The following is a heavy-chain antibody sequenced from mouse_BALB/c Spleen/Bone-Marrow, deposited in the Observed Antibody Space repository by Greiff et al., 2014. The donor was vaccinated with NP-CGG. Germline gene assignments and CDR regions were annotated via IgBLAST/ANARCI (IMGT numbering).Heavy chain of an antibody. Sequence: QVQLQQPGAELAKPGASVKMSCKASGYTFTNYWMHWVKQRPGQGLEWIGYINPSTGYTEYNQKFKDKATLTADKSSSTAYMQLSSLTSEDSSVFYRTRRAYGGSYGFAYWGQGTLVTVSA. J-gene: IGHJ3*01. CDR1: GYTFTNYW. D-gene: IGHD1-1*01. V-gene: IGHV1-7*01. CDR3: TRRAYGGSYGFAY. CDR2: INPSTGYT.